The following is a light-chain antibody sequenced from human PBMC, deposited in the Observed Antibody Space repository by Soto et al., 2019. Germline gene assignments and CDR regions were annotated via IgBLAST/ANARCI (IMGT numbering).Light chain of an antibody. Sequence: DIQMTQSPSTLSASVGDRVTITCRARQNINRWLAWYQQRPGKAPNLLIHEASTLEVGVPSRFSGSASGTEFTLAISSLQPDDFAVYFCLEYNVYPLSFGGGTKVDIK. V-gene: IGKV1-5*03. CDR3: LEYNVYPLS. CDR1: QNINRW. CDR2: EAS. J-gene: IGKJ4*01.